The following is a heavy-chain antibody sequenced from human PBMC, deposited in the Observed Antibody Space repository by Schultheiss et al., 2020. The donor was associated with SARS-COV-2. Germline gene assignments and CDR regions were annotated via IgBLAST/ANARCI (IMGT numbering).Heavy chain of an antibody. J-gene: IGHJ3*02. CDR3: ARDPGDEWHRGVYAFDI. D-gene: IGHD3-3*01. CDR1: GGTFSNSA. V-gene: IGHV1-69*05. Sequence: SVKVSCRASGGTFSNSAVSWVRQAPGQGLEWMGGIIPIFGTANYAQKFQGRVTMTTDTSTSTAYMELRSLRSDDTAVYYCARDPGDEWHRGVYAFDIWGQGTMVTVSS. CDR2: IIPIFGTA.